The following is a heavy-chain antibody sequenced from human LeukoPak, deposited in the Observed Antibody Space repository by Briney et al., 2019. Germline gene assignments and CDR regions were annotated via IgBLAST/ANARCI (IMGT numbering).Heavy chain of an antibody. D-gene: IGHD3-22*01. J-gene: IGHJ1*01. V-gene: IGHV1-24*01. CDR3: AATMTSAEYFQH. CDR1: GYTLTELS. CDR2: FDPEDGET. Sequence: GASVKVSCKVSGYTLTELSMHWVRQAPGKGLEWMGGFDPEDGETIYAQKFQGRVTMTEDTSTDTAYMELSSLRSEDTAVYYCAATMTSAEYFQHWGQGTLVTVSS.